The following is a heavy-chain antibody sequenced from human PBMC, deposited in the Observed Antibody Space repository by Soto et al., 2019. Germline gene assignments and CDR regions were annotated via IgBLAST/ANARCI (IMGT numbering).Heavy chain of an antibody. J-gene: IGHJ6*02. Sequence: GASVKVSCKASGYTFTSYGISGVRQAPGQGLEWIGWISAYNGNTNYAQKLQGRVTMTTDTSTSTAYMELRSLRSDGTAVYYCARWHYVMYYAFWSVYLAPVYYYGMDVCGRGTTVAVCS. V-gene: IGHV1-18*04. CDR2: ISAYNGNT. CDR1: GYTFTSYG. CDR3: ARWHYVMYYAFWSVYLAPVYYYGMDV. D-gene: IGHD3-3*01.